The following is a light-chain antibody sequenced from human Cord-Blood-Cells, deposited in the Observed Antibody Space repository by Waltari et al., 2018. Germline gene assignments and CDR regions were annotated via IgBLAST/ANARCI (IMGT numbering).Light chain of an antibody. V-gene: IGLV2-11*01. Sequence: QSALTQPRSVSGSPGQSVTISCTGTSSDVGGYNYVSWYQQHPDKAPKPMIYDVSKRPSGLPDRFSGSKSGNTASLTISGLQAEDEADYYCCSYAGSSWVFGGGTKLTVL. CDR1: SSDVGGYNY. CDR2: DVS. J-gene: IGLJ3*02. CDR3: CSYAGSSWV.